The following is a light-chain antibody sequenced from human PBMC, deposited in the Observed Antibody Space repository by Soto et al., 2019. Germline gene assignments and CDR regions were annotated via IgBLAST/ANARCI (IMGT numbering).Light chain of an antibody. J-gene: IGKJ1*01. CDR2: GAS. CDR1: QSVSSN. Sequence: EIVMTQSPATLSVSPGERATLSCRASQSVSSNLAWYQQKPGQAPRLLIYGASTRATGIPDRFSGSGSGTDFTLTISRLEPEDFAVYYCQQCGSSPGTFGQGTKVDIK. V-gene: IGKV3-20*01. CDR3: QQCGSSPGT.